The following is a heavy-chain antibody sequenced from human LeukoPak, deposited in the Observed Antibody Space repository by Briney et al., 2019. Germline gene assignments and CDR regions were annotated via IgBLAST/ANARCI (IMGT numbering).Heavy chain of an antibody. CDR2: IYHSGST. Sequence: SETLSLTCTVSGYSISSGYYWGWIRQPPGKGLEWIGSIYHSGSTNYNPSLKSRVTISVDTSKNQFSLKLSSVTAADTAVYYCARKRRGWLSMYYFDYWGQGTLVTVSS. D-gene: IGHD3-22*01. V-gene: IGHV4-38-2*02. CDR1: GYSISSGYY. J-gene: IGHJ4*02. CDR3: ARKRRGWLSMYYFDY.